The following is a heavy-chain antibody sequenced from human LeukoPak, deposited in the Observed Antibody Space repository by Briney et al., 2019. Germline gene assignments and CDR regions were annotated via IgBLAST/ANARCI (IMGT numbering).Heavy chain of an antibody. CDR2: ISSSGSTI. Sequence: PGGSLTLSCAASGFTFSDYYMSWIRQAPGKGLEWVSYISSSGSTIYYADSVKGRFTISRDNAKNSLYLQMNSLRAEDTALYYCAKSSGNYLNYYYYMDVWGKGTTVTISS. CDR3: AKSSGNYLNYYYYMDV. V-gene: IGHV3-11*01. CDR1: GFTFSDYY. D-gene: IGHD3-10*01. J-gene: IGHJ6*03.